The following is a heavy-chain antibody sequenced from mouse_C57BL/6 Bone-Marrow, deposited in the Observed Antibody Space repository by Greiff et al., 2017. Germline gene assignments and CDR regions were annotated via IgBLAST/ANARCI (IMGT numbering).Heavy chain of an antibody. Sequence: EVQLQQSGAELVRPGASVKLSCTASGINIKDYYLHWVKQRPEQGLEWIGRIDTEDGDTEYAPQFQGKATMTADTSSNTAYLQLSSLTSEDTSVYCCTSYDYDGFAYWGQGTLVTGSA. CDR3: TSYDYDGFAY. D-gene: IGHD2-4*01. CDR1: GINIKDYY. CDR2: IDTEDGDT. V-gene: IGHV14-1*01. J-gene: IGHJ3*01.